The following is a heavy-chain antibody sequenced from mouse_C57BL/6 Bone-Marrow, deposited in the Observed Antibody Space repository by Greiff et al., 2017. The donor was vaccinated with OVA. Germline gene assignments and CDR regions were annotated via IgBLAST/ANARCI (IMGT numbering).Heavy chain of an antibody. CDR3: ARDLLLRTTYFDV. V-gene: IGHV1-69*01. CDR1: GYTFTSYW. D-gene: IGHD1-1*01. Sequence: VQLQQPGAELVMPGASVKLSCKASGYTFTSYWMHWVKQRPGQGLEWIGEIDPSDSYTNYNQKFKGKSTLTVDKSSSTAYMQLSSLTSEDSAVYYCARDLLLRTTYFDVWGTGTTVTVSS. J-gene: IGHJ1*03. CDR2: IDPSDSYT.